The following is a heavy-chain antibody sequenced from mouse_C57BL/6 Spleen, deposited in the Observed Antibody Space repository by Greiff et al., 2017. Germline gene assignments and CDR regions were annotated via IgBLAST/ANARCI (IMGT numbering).Heavy chain of an antibody. Sequence: QVQLQQSGPELVKPGASVKISCKASGYTFTAYYINWVKQRPGQGLEWIGWIFPGSGSTYYNEKFKGKATLTVDKSSSTAYLFLSSLTSKDSAVYFCARSSSYYFDGGGQGTTLSV. V-gene: IGHV1-75*01. J-gene: IGHJ2*01. CDR3: ARSSSYYFDG. CDR1: GYTFTAYY. CDR2: IFPGSGST.